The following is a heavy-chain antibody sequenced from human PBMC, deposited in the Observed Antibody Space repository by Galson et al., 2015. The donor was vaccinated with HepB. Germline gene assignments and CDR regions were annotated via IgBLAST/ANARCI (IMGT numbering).Heavy chain of an antibody. CDR1: GYTFTRCA. CDR2: INAGDGNT. Sequence: SVKVSCKASGYTFTRCALHWVRQAPGQRLEWMGWINAGDGNTRYSQKFQGRVTITRDTSASIVYMELSSLRSEDTALYYCARDQGPGYFDYWGQGTLVTVSS. CDR3: ARDQGPGYFDY. V-gene: IGHV1-3*01. J-gene: IGHJ4*02. D-gene: IGHD1-1*01.